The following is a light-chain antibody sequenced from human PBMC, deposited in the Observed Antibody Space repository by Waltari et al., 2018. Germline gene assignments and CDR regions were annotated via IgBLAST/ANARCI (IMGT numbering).Light chain of an antibody. V-gene: IGLV3-19*01. J-gene: IGLJ3*02. Sequence: SSALSQDPAVSVALGQTVRSNCPVDSLRRHYRRWYQQRPGQAPVLVRYGQNNRPPAIPDRVSGSASGNTASLTITGTQAEDEADYYCHSRDTIATRVFGGGTRLTV. CDR3: HSRDTIATRV. CDR1: SLRRHY. CDR2: GQN.